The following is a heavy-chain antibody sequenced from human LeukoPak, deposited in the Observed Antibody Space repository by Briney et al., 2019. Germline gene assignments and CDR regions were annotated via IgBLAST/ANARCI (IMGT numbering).Heavy chain of an antibody. CDR2: IIPILGIA. CDR1: GGTFSSYA. Sequence: SVKVSCKASGGTFSSYAISWVRQAPGQGLEWMGRIIPILGIANYAQKFQGRVTITTDESTSTAYMELSSLRSEDTAVYYCARAYDSSGYSAYFDYWGQGTLVTVSS. D-gene: IGHD3-22*01. V-gene: IGHV1-69*04. J-gene: IGHJ4*02. CDR3: ARAYDSSGYSAYFDY.